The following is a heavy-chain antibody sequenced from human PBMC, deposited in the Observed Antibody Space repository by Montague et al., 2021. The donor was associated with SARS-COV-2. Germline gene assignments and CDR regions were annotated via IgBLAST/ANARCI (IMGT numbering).Heavy chain of an antibody. CDR2: IYYSGST. Sequence: SETLSLTCTVSGGSIISYYWSWIRQPPGKGLELIGYIYYSGSTNYNPSLKSRVTISVDTSKNQFSLKLSSVTAADTAVYYCARHHQVGGVQPWGQGTLVTVSS. D-gene: IGHD2-15*01. J-gene: IGHJ5*02. CDR1: GGSIISYY. V-gene: IGHV4-59*08. CDR3: ARHHQVGGVQP.